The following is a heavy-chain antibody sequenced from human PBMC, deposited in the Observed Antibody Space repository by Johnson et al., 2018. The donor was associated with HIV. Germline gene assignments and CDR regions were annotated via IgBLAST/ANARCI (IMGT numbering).Heavy chain of an antibody. V-gene: IGHV3-30*03. Sequence: VQLVESGGGLVKPGGSLRLSCAASGFTVSSNYMSWVRQAPGKGLEWVAVVSYDGSTKYYADSVKGRFTISRDNSENTLYLQMNSLRAEDTAVFFCAMDWSWRGSLKGGGAFDIWGQGTMVTVSS. CDR1: GFTVSSNY. D-gene: IGHD1-26*01. J-gene: IGHJ3*02. CDR2: VSYDGSTK. CDR3: AMDWSWRGSLKGGGAFDI.